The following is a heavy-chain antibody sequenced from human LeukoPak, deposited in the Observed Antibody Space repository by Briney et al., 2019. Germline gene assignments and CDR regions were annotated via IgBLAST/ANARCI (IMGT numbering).Heavy chain of an antibody. V-gene: IGHV4-61*02. D-gene: IGHD6-13*01. Sequence: SETLSLTCTVSGGSISSGSYYWSWIRQPAGKGLEWIGRIYTSGSTNYNPSLKSRVTMSVDTSKNQFSLKLSSVTAADTAVYYCARDKYSSSWYFDYWGQGTLVTVSS. J-gene: IGHJ4*02. CDR2: IYTSGST. CDR1: GGSISSGSYY. CDR3: ARDKYSSSWYFDY.